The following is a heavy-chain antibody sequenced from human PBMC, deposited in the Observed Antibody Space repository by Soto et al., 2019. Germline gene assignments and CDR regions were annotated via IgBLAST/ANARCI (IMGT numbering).Heavy chain of an antibody. Sequence: SLRLSCAASGVTVDDYAMHWVRQAPGKGLEWVSGISWNSGSIVYADSVKGRFPISRDNAKNSLYLQMNSLRAEDTALYYCAKVSRTTPGPGGTSFDICGQGTMVNVSS. J-gene: IGHJ3*02. D-gene: IGHD1-7*01. CDR1: GVTVDDYA. CDR3: AKVSRTTPGPGGTSFDI. V-gene: IGHV3-9*01. CDR2: ISWNSGSI.